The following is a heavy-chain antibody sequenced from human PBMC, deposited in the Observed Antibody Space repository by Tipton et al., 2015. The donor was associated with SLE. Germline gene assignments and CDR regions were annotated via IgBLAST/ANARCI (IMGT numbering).Heavy chain of an antibody. J-gene: IGHJ4*02. CDR3: VVESATAVG. CDR1: EFVGSNFW. D-gene: IGHD2-21*02. Sequence: SLRLSCEASEFVGSNFWMHWVRQAPGKGLMRVSRIKTDGSSTSYADSVKGRFTISRDNAKNTLHLQMNSLRAEDTGLYYCVVESATAVGGGQGTLVTVSS. CDR2: IKTDGSST. V-gene: IGHV3-74*01.